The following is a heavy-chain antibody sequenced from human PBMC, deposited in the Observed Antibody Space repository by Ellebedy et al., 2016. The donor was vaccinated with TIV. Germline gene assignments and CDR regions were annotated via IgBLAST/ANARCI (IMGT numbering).Heavy chain of an antibody. D-gene: IGHD5-12*01. CDR2: ISGGGGST. CDR3: AKDYSGLRGLDV. V-gene: IGHV3-23*01. J-gene: IGHJ6*02. Sequence: GESLKISCAASGFTFSSYAMTWVRQAPGKGLEWVSSISGGGGSTYYADSVKGRFTISRDNSKNTLFLQMNSLRAEDTAVYYCAKDYSGLRGLDVWGQGTTVTVSS. CDR1: GFTFSSYA.